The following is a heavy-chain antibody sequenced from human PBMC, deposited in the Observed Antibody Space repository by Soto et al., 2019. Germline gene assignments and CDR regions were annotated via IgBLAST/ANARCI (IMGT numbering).Heavy chain of an antibody. CDR3: ARDWEEGQWLVYYYYYGMDV. Sequence: QVQLVQSGAEVKKPGASVKVSCKASGYTFTSYGISWVRQAPGQGLEWMGWISAYNGNTNYAQKLQGRVTMTTDTSTSTAYMELRSLRSDDTAVYYCARDWEEGQWLVYYYYYGMDVWGQGTTVTVSS. CDR2: ISAYNGNT. V-gene: IGHV1-18*01. CDR1: GYTFTSYG. J-gene: IGHJ6*02. D-gene: IGHD6-19*01.